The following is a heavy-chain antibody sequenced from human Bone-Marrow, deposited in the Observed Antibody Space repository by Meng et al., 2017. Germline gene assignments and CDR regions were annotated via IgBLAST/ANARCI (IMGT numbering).Heavy chain of an antibody. CDR3: VRVATRRYYDSSGYYDY. CDR1: GGSISSSSYY. J-gene: IGHJ4*02. D-gene: IGHD3-22*01. Sequence: SETLSLTCTVSGGSISSSSYYWGWIRQPPGKGLEWIGSIYYSGSTYYNPSLKSRVTISVDTSKNQFSLELSSVTAADTAVYYCVRVATRRYYDSSGYYDYWGQGTLVTVSS. CDR2: IYYSGST. V-gene: IGHV4-39*07.